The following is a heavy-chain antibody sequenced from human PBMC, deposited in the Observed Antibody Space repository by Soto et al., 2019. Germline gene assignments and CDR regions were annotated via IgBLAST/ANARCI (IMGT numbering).Heavy chain of an antibody. Sequence: QVQLVESGGGVVQPGRSRRLSCAASGFAFSSYGMPWVRQAPGKGLEWGAVISYDGTSKYYADSVKGRFTISRDNAKNMLYLQMNRLRAEATAVYYCTKVVGSSWTPCHFGIDVWGKGTTVTVFS. CDR2: ISYDGTSK. V-gene: IGHV3-30*18. D-gene: IGHD6-13*01. J-gene: IGHJ6*04. CDR1: GFAFSSYG. CDR3: TKVVGSSWTPCHFGIDV.